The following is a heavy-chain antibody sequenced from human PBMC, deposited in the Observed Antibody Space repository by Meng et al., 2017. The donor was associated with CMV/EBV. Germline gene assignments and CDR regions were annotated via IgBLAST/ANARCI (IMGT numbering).Heavy chain of an antibody. Sequence: GESLKISCAASGFTFSNAWMSWVRQAPGKGLEWVGRIKSKTDGGTTDYAAPVKGRFTISRDDSKNTLYLQMNSLRAEDTAVYYCARGSRYGDRLTSMYDAFDIWGQGTMVTVSS. CDR1: GFTFSNAW. J-gene: IGHJ3*02. D-gene: IGHD4-17*01. V-gene: IGHV3-15*05. CDR2: IKSKTDGGTT. CDR3: ARGSRYGDRLTSMYDAFDI.